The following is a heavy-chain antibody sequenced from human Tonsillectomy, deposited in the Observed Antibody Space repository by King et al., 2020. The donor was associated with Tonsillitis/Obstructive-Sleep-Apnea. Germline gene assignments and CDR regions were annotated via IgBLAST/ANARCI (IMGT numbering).Heavy chain of an antibody. CDR1: KFTFSNYA. Sequence: VQLVESGGGLVQPGGSLRLSCAASKFTFSNYAMSWVRQAPGKGLEWVSAIGGYDDDTHYADSVKGRFTISRDNSKNTLYLQMNSLRAEDTAVYFCAKDSYSYNPVWDALDIWGPGTMVTVSS. J-gene: IGHJ3*02. CDR3: AKDSYSYNPVWDALDI. V-gene: IGHV3-23*04. D-gene: IGHD4-11*01. CDR2: IGGYDDDT.